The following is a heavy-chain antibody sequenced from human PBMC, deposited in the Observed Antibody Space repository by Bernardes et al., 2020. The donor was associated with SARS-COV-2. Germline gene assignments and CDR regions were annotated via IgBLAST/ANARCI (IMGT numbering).Heavy chain of an antibody. CDR2: INPHSGGT. Sequence: ASVKVSCKTSGYTFTGYYIHWVRQAPGQGLEWMGWINPHSGGTNYAQKFQGTVTVTRDTSISTAYMELTRLTSDDTAVYFCARDLGIAAAGVTSYNLLDPWGQGTLVTVSS. D-gene: IGHD6-13*01. V-gene: IGHV1-2*02. CDR1: GYTFTGYY. J-gene: IGHJ5*02. CDR3: ARDLGIAAAGVTSYNLLDP.